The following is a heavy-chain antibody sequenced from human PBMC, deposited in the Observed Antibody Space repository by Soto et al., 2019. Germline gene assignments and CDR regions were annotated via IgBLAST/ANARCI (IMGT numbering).Heavy chain of an antibody. CDR2: IYYRGSN. D-gene: IGHD3-9*01. V-gene: IGHV4-30-4*01. Sequence: SETLSLTCTVSGGSISSGDYYWSWIRQPPGKGLERIGYIYYRGSNYYKQSLKNQVNISVDTSKKQFSQKISSVTAADTTEKHCSSLNYDILTGYYYYFDYWGQGTLVTVSS. CDR3: SSLNYDILTGYYYYFDY. CDR1: GGSISSGDYY. J-gene: IGHJ4*02.